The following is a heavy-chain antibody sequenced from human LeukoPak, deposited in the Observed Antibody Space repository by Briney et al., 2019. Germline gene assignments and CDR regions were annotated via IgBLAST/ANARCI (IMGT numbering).Heavy chain of an antibody. J-gene: IGHJ3*02. V-gene: IGHV1-18*01. Sequence: GASVKVSCKASGYTFTSYGFSWLRQAPGQGLEWMGWISPYNGNTKYAEKLQGRVTMTTDTSTSTAYMELRSLRSEDTAVYYCARGFGVVISGAFDIWGQGTMVTVSS. CDR3: ARGFGVVISGAFDI. CDR2: ISPYNGNT. D-gene: IGHD3-3*01. CDR1: GYTFTSYG.